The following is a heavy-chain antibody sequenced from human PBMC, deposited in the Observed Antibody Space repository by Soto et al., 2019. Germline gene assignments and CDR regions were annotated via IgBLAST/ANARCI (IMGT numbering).Heavy chain of an antibody. V-gene: IGHV1-69*12. CDR1: GGTFSSYA. CDR2: IIPIFGTA. CDR3: AREPRRDGYNAGYFDL. D-gene: IGHD5-12*01. J-gene: IGHJ2*01. Sequence: QVQLVQSGAEVKKPGSLVKVSCKASGGTFSSYAISWVRQAPGQGLEWMGGIIPIFGTANYAQKFQGRVTITADESTSTAYMELSSLKSEDTAVYYCAREPRRDGYNAGYFDLWGRGTLVTVSS.